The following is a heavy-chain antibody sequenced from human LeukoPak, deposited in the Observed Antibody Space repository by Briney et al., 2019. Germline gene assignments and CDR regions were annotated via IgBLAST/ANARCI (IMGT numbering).Heavy chain of an antibody. CDR1: GFTFSSYG. D-gene: IGHD6-19*01. CDR3: VKSGSSRMDV. Sequence: GGTLRLFCAASGFTFSSYGMRWVRPAPGKGLEWVSTIRCSGGNTYYVDSVKGRFTISSDNSKNTLYLQMNSLRAEDTAVYYCVKSGSSRMDVWGKGTTVTIST. J-gene: IGHJ6*04. CDR2: IRCSGGNT. V-gene: IGHV3-23*01.